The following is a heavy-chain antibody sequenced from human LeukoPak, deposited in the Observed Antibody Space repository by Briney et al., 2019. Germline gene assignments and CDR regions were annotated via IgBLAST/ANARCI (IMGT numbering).Heavy chain of an antibody. D-gene: IGHD1-26*01. CDR2: ISGSGGST. J-gene: IGHJ6*02. CDR1: GFTFSSYA. Sequence: GGSLRLSCAASGFTFSSYAMSWVRQAPGKGLEWVSAISGSGGSTYYADSVKGRFTISRDNSKNTLYLQMNSLRAEDTAVYYRARTFSGSYYYYYGMDVWGQGTTVTVSS. CDR3: ARTFSGSYYYYYGMDV. V-gene: IGHV3-23*01.